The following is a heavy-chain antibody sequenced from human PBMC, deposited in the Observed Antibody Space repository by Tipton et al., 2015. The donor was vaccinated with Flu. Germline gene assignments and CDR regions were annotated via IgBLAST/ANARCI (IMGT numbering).Heavy chain of an antibody. CDR1: GDSIRSSNYY. D-gene: IGHD4-11*01. Sequence: TLSLTCGVSGDSIRSSNYYWGWIRQPPGKGLEWIGNTFHNGNTYLNPSLKSRVTMSIDTSKNQFSLKLSSVTAADTAVYYCARRDYSNYVSVPKNWFDSWGQGILVTVSS. V-gene: IGHV4-38-2*01. CDR2: TFHNGNT. J-gene: IGHJ5*01. CDR3: ARRDYSNYVSVPKNWFDS.